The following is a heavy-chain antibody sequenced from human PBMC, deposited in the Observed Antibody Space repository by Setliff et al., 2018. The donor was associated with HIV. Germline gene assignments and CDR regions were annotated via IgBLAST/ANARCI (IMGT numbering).Heavy chain of an antibody. J-gene: IGHJ1*01. V-gene: IGHV3-48*04. CDR3: ARVRLYNTALDS. D-gene: IGHD3-3*01. Sequence: GGSLRLSCAVSGFTFITSTMNWVRQAPGKGLEWVSYITSSGSTIYYADSVKGRFTISRDNAKNSLYLQMDSLRAEDTAVYYCARVRLYNTALDSWGQGTLVTVSS. CDR1: GFTFITST. CDR2: ITSSGSTI.